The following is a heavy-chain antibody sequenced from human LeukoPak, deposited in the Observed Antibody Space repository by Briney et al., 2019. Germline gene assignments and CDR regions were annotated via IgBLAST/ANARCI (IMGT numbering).Heavy chain of an antibody. J-gene: IGHJ4*02. V-gene: IGHV1-18*01. Sequence: GASVTVSCKASGYTFTNYGISWLRQAPGQGLEWMGWISSYNGNTDYAQNLQGRVTVTTDTSTSTAYMGLRSLRSEDTAVYYCARDIRWSYFDYWGQGTLVTVSS. D-gene: IGHD4-23*01. CDR1: GYTFTNYG. CDR2: ISSYNGNT. CDR3: ARDIRWSYFDY.